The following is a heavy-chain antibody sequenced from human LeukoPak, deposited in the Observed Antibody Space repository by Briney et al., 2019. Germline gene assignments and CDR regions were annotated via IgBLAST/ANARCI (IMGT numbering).Heavy chain of an antibody. CDR2: IYTSGST. Sequence: SETLSLTCTVSGGSISSYYWSWIRQPPGKGLEWIGYIYTSGSTNYNPSLKSRVTISVDTSKNQFSLKLSSVTAADTAVYYCARHHSGENYYDSSGYYRAFDIWGQGTMVTGSS. J-gene: IGHJ3*02. CDR3: ARHHSGENYYDSSGYYRAFDI. D-gene: IGHD3-22*01. CDR1: GGSISSYY. V-gene: IGHV4-4*09.